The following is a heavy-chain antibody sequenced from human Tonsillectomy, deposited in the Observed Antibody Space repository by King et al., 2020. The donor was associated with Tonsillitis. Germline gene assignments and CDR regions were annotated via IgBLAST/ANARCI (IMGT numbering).Heavy chain of an antibody. CDR1: GGSISSYY. V-gene: IGHV4-59*01. J-gene: IGHJ5*02. CDR2: NHYSGST. CDR3: ARAGSARYRVWFDP. D-gene: IGHD5/OR15-5a*01. Sequence: VQLQESAPGLVKPSETLSLTCTVSGGSISSYYWSWIRQPPGKGLGWVGYNHYSGSTNYNPSLKSRVTISVDTSKNPFSLKLSSVTAPDTALYYCARAGSARYRVWFDPWGQGTLVTVSS.